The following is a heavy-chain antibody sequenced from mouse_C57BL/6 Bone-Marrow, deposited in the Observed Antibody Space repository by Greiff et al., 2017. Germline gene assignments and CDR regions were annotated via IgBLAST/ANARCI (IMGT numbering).Heavy chain of an antibody. D-gene: IGHD1-1*01. CDR1: GYTFTDYN. J-gene: IGHJ4*01. CDR2: INPNNGGT. Sequence: EVQLQQSGPELVKPGASVKMSCKASGYTFTDYNMHWVKQSHGKSLEWIGYINPNNGGTSYNQKFKGKATLTVNKSSSTAYMELRSLTSEDSAVYYCARSRRIFITTVGRAMDYWGQGTSVTVSS. V-gene: IGHV1-22*01. CDR3: ARSRRIFITTVGRAMDY.